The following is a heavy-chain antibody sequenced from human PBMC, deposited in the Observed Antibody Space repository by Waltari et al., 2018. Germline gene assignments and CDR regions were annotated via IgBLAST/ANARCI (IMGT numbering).Heavy chain of an antibody. CDR2: ISFDSMNK. CDR3: ARDLYTYGPLEYY. CDR1: GFGFRLYG. Sequence: LVESGGGVVQPGGSLRLSCAASGFGFRLYGVPWVRQAPGKGLEWVAYISFDSMNKDYADSVEGRFTISRDNSDSMLHLHMSGLRKEDTAVYYCARDLYTYGPLEYYGGQGAPVTV. J-gene: IGHJ4*02. D-gene: IGHD2-2*02. V-gene: IGHV3-30*15.